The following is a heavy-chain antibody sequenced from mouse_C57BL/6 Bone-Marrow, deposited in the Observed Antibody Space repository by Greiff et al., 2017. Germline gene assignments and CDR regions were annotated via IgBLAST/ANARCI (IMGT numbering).Heavy chain of an antibody. D-gene: IGHD4-1*01. J-gene: IGHJ3*01. CDR2: IDPSDSYT. CDR3: ARSWVAWFAY. CDR1: GYTFTSYW. V-gene: IGHV1-69*01. Sequence: QVQLQQPGAELVMPGASVKLSCKASGYTFTSYWMHWVKQRPGQGLEWIGEIDPSDSYTNYNQKFKGKSTLTVDKSSSTAYMQLSSLTSEDSAVYYCARSWVAWFAYWGQGTLVTVSA.